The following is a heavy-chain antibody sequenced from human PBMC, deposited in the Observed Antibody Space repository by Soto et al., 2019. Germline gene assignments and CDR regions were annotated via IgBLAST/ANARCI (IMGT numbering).Heavy chain of an antibody. CDR1: GFTFDDYA. D-gene: IGHD3-3*01. V-gene: IGHV3-9*01. CDR2: ISWNSGSI. CDR3: AKDIGDYDFWSGFPPEVAFDI. J-gene: IGHJ3*02. Sequence: GGSLRLSCAASGFTFDDYAMHWVRQAPGKGLEWVSGISWNSGSIGYADSVKGRFTISRDNAKNSLYLQMNSLRAEDTALYYCAKDIGDYDFWSGFPPEVAFDIWGQGTMVTVSS.